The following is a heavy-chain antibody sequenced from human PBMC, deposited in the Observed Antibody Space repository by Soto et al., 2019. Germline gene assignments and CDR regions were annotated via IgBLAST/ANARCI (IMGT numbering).Heavy chain of an antibody. CDR3: ARQKGINNYYGMDV. Sequence: ASVKVSCKASGYTFTSYAFSWVRQAPGQGLEWMGWISANNGNIRYAQKLQGRVTMTTDTSTSTVYVEVWSLRSDDTAVYYCARQKGINNYYGMDVWGQGTTVTVSS. CDR2: ISANNGNI. J-gene: IGHJ6*02. V-gene: IGHV1-18*04. CDR1: GYTFTSYA. D-gene: IGHD3-10*01.